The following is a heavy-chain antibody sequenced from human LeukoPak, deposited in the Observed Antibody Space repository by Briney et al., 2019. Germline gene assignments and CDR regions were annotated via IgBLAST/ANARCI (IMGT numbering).Heavy chain of an antibody. Sequence: PGGSLRLSCAASGFTFSSYAMSWVRQAPGKGLEWVASIKEDGSEIHYLDSVRGRFTISRDNAKNSLYLEGNSLRGDDTAVYFCARDKTAAGFFLYHYGMDAWGQGTTVSVSS. J-gene: IGHJ6*02. D-gene: IGHD2-21*02. CDR1: GFTFSSYA. V-gene: IGHV3-7*01. CDR2: IKEDGSEI. CDR3: ARDKTAAGFFLYHYGMDA.